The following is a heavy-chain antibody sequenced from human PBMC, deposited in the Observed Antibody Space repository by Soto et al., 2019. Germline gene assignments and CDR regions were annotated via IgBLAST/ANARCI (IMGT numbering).Heavy chain of an antibody. CDR3: ARADALRYFDWLLHYGMDV. CDR2: MNSDGSRA. CDR1: GFTFSTYW. J-gene: IGHJ6*02. Sequence: GGSLRLSCIASGFTFSTYWMHWVRQAPGKGLAWVSRMNSDGSRADYADSVKGRFTISRDNARNTLSLQMNSLRAEDTAVYYCARADALRYFDWLLHYGMDVWGQGTTVTVSS. V-gene: IGHV3-74*01. D-gene: IGHD3-9*01.